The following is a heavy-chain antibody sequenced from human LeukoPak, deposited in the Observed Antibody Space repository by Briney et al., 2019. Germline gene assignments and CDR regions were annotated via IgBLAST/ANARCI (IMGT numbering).Heavy chain of an antibody. D-gene: IGHD3-10*01. V-gene: IGHV3-73*01. CDR2: IRSKANSYAT. Sequence: PGGSLRLSCAASGFTFSGSAMHWVRQASGKGLEWVGRIRSKANSYATAYAASVKGRFTISRDDSKNTAYLQMNSLKTEDTAVYHCYGHYYYYMDVWGKGTTVTVSS. CDR3: YGHYYYYMDV. J-gene: IGHJ6*03. CDR1: GFTFSGSA.